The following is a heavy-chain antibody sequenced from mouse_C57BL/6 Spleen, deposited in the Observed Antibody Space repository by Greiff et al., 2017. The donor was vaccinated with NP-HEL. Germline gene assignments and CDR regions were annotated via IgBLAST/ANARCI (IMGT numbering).Heavy chain of an antibody. CDR3: AREIYYDYGGAMDY. Sequence: VKLVESGPELVKPGASVKISCKASGYAFSSSWMNWVKQRPGKGLEWIGRIYPGDGDTNYNGKFKGKATLTADKSSSTAYMQLSSLTSEDSAVYFCAREIYYDYGGAMDYWGQGTSVTVSS. J-gene: IGHJ4*01. CDR1: GYAFSSSW. CDR2: IYPGDGDT. D-gene: IGHD2-4*01. V-gene: IGHV1-82*01.